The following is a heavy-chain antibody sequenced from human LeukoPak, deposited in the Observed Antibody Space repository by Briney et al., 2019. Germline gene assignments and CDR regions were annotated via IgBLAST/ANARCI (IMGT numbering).Heavy chain of an antibody. Sequence: ASVKVSCKASGYTFTSYGISWVRQAPGQGLEWMGWISAYNGNTNYAQKLQGRVTMTRDTSTSTVYMELSSLRSEDTAVYYCAGTYDILTGYKDWGQGTLVTVSS. J-gene: IGHJ4*02. CDR2: ISAYNGNT. D-gene: IGHD3-9*01. CDR3: AGTYDILTGYKD. V-gene: IGHV1-18*01. CDR1: GYTFTSYG.